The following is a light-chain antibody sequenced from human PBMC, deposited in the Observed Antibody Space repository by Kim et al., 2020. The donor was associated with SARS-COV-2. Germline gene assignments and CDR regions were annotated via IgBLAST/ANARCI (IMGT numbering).Light chain of an antibody. CDR2: EGS. V-gene: IGLV2-23*01. Sequence: GQWITISCTGTRGDVGGYNLVSWYQQHPGKAPKLIIYEGSKRPSGVSNRFSGSKSGNTASLTFSGLQAEDEADYYCCSYAGSSTYVFGTGTQLTVL. CDR3: CSYAGSSTYV. J-gene: IGLJ1*01. CDR1: RGDVGGYNL.